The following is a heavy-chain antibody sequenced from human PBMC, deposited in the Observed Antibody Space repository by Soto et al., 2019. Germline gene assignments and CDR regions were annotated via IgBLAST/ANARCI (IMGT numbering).Heavy chain of an antibody. V-gene: IGHV3-23*01. D-gene: IGHD3-22*01. CDR1: GSGFTFSSYA. CDR3: AKDALMYYYDSSGYS. CDR2: ISGSGGST. Sequence: GSLRLSCAASGSGFTFSSYAMHWVRQAPGKGLEWVSAISGSGGSTYYADSVKGRFTISRDNSKNTLYLQMNSLRAEDTAVYYCAKDALMYYYDSSGYSWGQGTLVTVSS. J-gene: IGHJ4*02.